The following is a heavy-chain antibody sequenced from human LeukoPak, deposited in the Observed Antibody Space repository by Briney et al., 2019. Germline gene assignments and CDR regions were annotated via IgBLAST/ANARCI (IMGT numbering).Heavy chain of an antibody. D-gene: IGHD3-10*01. CDR1: VFTFSSYS. V-gene: IGHV3-48*01. J-gene: IGHJ4*02. CDR2: ISSGSSTI. CDR3: ARVRSVPDY. Sequence: PGGSLRLSCAASVFTFSSYSMNWVRQAPWKGLEWVSYISSGSSTIYYADSVKGRFTISRDNAKNSLYLQMNSLRAEDTAVYYCARVRSVPDYWGQGTLVTVSS.